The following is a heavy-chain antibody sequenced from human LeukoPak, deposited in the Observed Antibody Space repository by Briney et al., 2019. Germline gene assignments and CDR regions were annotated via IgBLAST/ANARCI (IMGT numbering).Heavy chain of an antibody. CDR3: ARQGYSYAHFDP. CDR1: GGSISSSSYY. D-gene: IGHD5-18*01. V-gene: IGHV4-39*01. Sequence: SETLSLTCTVSGGSISSSSYYWGWIRQPPGKGLVWIGSIYYSGSTYYNPSLKSRVTISVDTSKNQFSLKLSSVTAADTAVYYCARQGYSYAHFDPWGQGTLVTVSS. J-gene: IGHJ5*02. CDR2: IYYSGST.